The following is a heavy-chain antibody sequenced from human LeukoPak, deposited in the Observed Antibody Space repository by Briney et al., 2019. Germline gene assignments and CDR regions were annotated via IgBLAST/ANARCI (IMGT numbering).Heavy chain of an antibody. CDR1: GGSISSYY. D-gene: IGHD1-26*01. J-gene: IGHJ4*02. Sequence: PSETLSLTCTVSGGSISSYYWSWIRQPPWKGLEWIGYIYYSGSTNYNPSLKSRVTISVDTSKNQFSLQLSSVTAADTAVYYCARDRRHYRPFDYWGQGTLVTVSS. CDR2: IYYSGST. CDR3: ARDRRHYRPFDY. V-gene: IGHV4-59*12.